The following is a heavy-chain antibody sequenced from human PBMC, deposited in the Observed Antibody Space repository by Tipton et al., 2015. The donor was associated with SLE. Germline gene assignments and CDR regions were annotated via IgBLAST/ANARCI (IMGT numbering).Heavy chain of an antibody. D-gene: IGHD2-15*01. CDR2: ISGPGTYI. V-gene: IGHV3-21*03. CDR3: ARVGGYCSGGSCYSPYYYGMDV. Sequence: SLRLSCAASGFTFSSYAMHWVRQAPGKGLEWVSSISGPGTYIYYADSVKGRFTISRDNAKNSLYLQMNSLRAEDTAVYYCARVGGYCSGGSCYSPYYYGMDVWGQGTTVTVSS. J-gene: IGHJ6*02. CDR1: GFTFSSYA.